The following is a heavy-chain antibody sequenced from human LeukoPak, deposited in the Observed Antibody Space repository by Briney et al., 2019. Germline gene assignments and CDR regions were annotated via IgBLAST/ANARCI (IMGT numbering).Heavy chain of an antibody. CDR3: AREGRKNSGDFFDT. CDR1: GFTFSSYW. V-gene: IGHV3-7*01. Sequence: PGGSLRLSCAASGFTFSSYWMSWVRQAPGKGLEWVANIKQDGSEKYYVDSVKGRFTISRDNAKNSLYLQMNSLRAEDTAVYYCAREGRKNSGDFFDTWAQETLVTVSS. CDR2: IKQDGSEK. D-gene: IGHD4-17*01. J-gene: IGHJ4*02.